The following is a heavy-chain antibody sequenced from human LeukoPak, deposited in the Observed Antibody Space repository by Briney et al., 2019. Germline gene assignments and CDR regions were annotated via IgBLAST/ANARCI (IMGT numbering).Heavy chain of an antibody. D-gene: IGHD2-21*02. CDR2: ISAAGGSA. V-gene: IGHV3-23*01. CDR3: AKDLLFPTFGSDS. CDR1: GLTFSTYA. J-gene: IGHJ4*02. Sequence: GGSLRLFCAASGLTFSTYAMSWVRQAPGKGLEWVSAISAAGGSAYYADSVKGRFTVSRDNSKNTLYLQMNSLRAEDTALYYCAKDLLFPTFGSDSWGQGTLVTVSS.